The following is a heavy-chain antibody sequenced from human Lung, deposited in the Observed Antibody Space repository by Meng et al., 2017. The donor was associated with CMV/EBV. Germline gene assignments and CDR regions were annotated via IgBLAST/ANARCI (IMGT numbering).Heavy chain of an antibody. CDR1: GYTFTGYY. CDR2: INPNSGGT. Sequence: SVKVSXKASGYTFTGYYMHWVRQAPGQGLEWMGWINPNSGGTNYAQKFQGRVTMTRDTSISTAYMELSRLRSDDTAVYYCARRQYQLVGLAAFDIWGQGTMVTVSS. J-gene: IGHJ3*02. CDR3: ARRQYQLVGLAAFDI. D-gene: IGHD2-2*01. V-gene: IGHV1-2*02.